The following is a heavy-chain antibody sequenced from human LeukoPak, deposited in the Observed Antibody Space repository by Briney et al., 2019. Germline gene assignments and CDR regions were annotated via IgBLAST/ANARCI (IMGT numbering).Heavy chain of an antibody. V-gene: IGHV4-31*03. CDR2: TYYSGST. CDR1: DGSINSGGYF. CDR3: ARGVASGELLD. D-gene: IGHD3-10*01. J-gene: IGHJ4*02. Sequence: PSETLSLTCTVSDGSINSGGYFWSWLRQHPGKGLEWIGYTYYSGSTYYNPSLKSRVTISVDTSKSQFSLRLSSVTAADTAVYYCARGVASGELLDWGQGTLVTVSS.